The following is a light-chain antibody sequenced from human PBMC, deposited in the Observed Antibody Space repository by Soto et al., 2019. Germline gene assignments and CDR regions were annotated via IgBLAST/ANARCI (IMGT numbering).Light chain of an antibody. Sequence: QSVLTQPPSLSAAPGHQVTIFCSGSSSNIGAHSVSWYQQLPGTAPKLLIYDNSERPSGVPDRFSGSKSGTSATLGITGLQAGDEADYYCVTWNNSLSGGVFGGGTKVTVL. CDR3: VTWNNSLSGGV. CDR2: DNS. V-gene: IGLV1-51*02. CDR1: SSNIGAHS. J-gene: IGLJ3*02.